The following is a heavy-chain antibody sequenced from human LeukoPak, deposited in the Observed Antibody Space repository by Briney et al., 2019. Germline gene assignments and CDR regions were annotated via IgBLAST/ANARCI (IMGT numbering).Heavy chain of an antibody. CDR3: AKDLYWGSGFDY. J-gene: IGHJ4*02. V-gene: IGHV3-30-3*01. Sequence: GRSLRLSCAASGFTFSSYAMHWVRQAPGKGLEWVAVISYDGSNKYYADSVKGRFTISRDNSKNTLYLQMNSLRAEDTAVYYCAKDLYWGSGFDYWGQGTLVTVSS. D-gene: IGHD2-8*02. CDR2: ISYDGSNK. CDR1: GFTFSSYA.